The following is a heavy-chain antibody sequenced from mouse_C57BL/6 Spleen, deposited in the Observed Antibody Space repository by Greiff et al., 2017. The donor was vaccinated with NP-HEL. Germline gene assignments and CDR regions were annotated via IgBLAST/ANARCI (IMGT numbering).Heavy chain of an antibody. CDR1: GYAFSSSW. Sequence: VQLQQSGPELVKPGASVKISCKASGYAFSSSWMNWVKQRPGKGLEWIGRIYPGDGDTNYNGKFKGKATLTADKSSSTAYMQLSSLTSEDSAVYFCAFYYGSSYAMGYWGQGTSVTVSS. CDR2: IYPGDGDT. CDR3: AFYYGSSYAMGY. J-gene: IGHJ4*01. V-gene: IGHV1-82*01. D-gene: IGHD1-1*01.